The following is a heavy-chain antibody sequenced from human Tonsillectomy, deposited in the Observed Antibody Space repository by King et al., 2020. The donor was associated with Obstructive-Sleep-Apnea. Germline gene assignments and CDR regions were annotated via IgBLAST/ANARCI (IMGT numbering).Heavy chain of an antibody. CDR3: ARESYCGGDCYIYWYFDL. J-gene: IGHJ2*01. CDR1: GFTFSSYW. Sequence: QLVQSGGGVVQPGGSLRLSCAASGFTFSSYWMSWVRQAPGKGREGGANRKQDGSEKYYVDSVKGRFTISRDNAKNSLYLQMNSLRAEDTAVYYCARESYCGGDCYIYWYFDLWGRGTLVTVSS. V-gene: IGHV3-7*01. CDR2: RKQDGSEK. D-gene: IGHD2-21*02.